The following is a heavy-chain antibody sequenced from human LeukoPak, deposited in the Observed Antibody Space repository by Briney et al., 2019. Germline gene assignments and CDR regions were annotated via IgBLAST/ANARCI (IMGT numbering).Heavy chain of an antibody. Sequence: GGSLRLSCAASGFTVSSNYMAWVRQAPGKGLEWVSVLYSGGSTYYPDSVKGRFTISRDNSQNTLYLQMDSLRAEDTAVYYCARLYDSSAYGAFDIWGQGTMVTVSS. J-gene: IGHJ3*02. CDR1: GFTVSSNY. V-gene: IGHV3-66*02. CDR2: LYSGGST. D-gene: IGHD3-22*01. CDR3: ARLYDSSAYGAFDI.